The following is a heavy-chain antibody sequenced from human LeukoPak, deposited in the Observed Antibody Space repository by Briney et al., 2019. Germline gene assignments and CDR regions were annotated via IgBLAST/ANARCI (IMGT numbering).Heavy chain of an antibody. CDR2: VSGSGSST. V-gene: IGHV3-23*01. Sequence: PGGSLRLSCEASGFTFSSYAMSWVRQAPGKGLEWVSVVSGSGSSTYSADSVKGRFTISRDNSKNTLFLQMNSLRAEDTAVYYCARSGSSWYSFDYWGQGTLVTVSS. CDR1: GFTFSSYA. D-gene: IGHD6-13*01. J-gene: IGHJ4*02. CDR3: ARSGSSWYSFDY.